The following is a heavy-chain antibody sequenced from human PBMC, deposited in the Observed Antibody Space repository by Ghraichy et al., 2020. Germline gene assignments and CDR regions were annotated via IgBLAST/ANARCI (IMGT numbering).Heavy chain of an antibody. Sequence: ASVKVSCKASGYTFTSYYMHWVRQAPGQGLEWMGIINPSGGSTSYAQKFQGRVTMTRDTSTSTVYMELSSLRSEDTAVYYCARDLFPYSSPYGMDVWGQGTTVTVSS. J-gene: IGHJ6*02. CDR2: INPSGGST. V-gene: IGHV1-46*01. CDR1: GYTFTSYY. CDR3: ARDLFPYSSPYGMDV. D-gene: IGHD6-13*01.